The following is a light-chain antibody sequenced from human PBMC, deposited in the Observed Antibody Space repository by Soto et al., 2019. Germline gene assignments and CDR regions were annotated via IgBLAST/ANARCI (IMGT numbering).Light chain of an antibody. CDR2: DAS. Sequence: VMTQSPAILSVCPGETGTLSPTASQSVGTNLAWFQHKPGQAPRLLIYDASTRASGIPASFSGSGSGTEFTLTISSLQSTDFGVYYCQQYINWPRTFGQGTTVDIK. J-gene: IGKJ1*01. V-gene: IGKV3-15*01. CDR1: QSVGTN. CDR3: QQYINWPRT.